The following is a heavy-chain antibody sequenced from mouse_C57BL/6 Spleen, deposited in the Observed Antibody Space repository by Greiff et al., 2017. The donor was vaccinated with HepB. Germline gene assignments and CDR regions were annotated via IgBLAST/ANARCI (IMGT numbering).Heavy chain of an antibody. CDR2: INPYNGGT. D-gene: IGHD2-2*01. CDR1: GYTFTDYY. CDR3: ARDGYGYAMDY. J-gene: IGHJ4*01. Sequence: EVKLMESGPVLVKPGASVKMSCKASGYTFTDYYMNWVKQSHGKSLEWIGVINPYNGGTSYNQKFKGKATLTVDKSSSTAYMELNSLTSEDSAVYYCARDGYGYAMDYWGQGTSVTVSS. V-gene: IGHV1-19*01.